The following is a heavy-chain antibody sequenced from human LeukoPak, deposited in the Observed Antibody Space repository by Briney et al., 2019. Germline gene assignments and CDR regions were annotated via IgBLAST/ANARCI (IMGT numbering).Heavy chain of an antibody. Sequence: PSETLSLTCAVYGGSFSGYYWSWIRQPPGKGLEWIGEINHSGSTNYNPSLKSRVTISVDTSKNQFSLKLSSVTAADTAVYYCARTYGDSGFYYYYMDVWGKGTTVTVSS. CDR1: GGSFSGYY. CDR2: INHSGST. V-gene: IGHV4-34*01. CDR3: ARTYGDSGFYYYYMDV. J-gene: IGHJ6*03. D-gene: IGHD4-17*01.